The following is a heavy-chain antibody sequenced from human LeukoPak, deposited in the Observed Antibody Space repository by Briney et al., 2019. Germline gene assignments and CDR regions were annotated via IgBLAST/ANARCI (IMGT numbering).Heavy chain of an antibody. D-gene: IGHD1-26*01. V-gene: IGHV4-4*07. CDR2: IYTSGST. CDR1: GGSISSYY. Sequence: PSETLSLTCTVSGGSISSYYWSWIRQPAGKGLEWIGRIYTSGSTNYNPSLKSRVTMSVDTSKNQFSLKLSSVTAADTAVYYCARRRYSGSYAYFDYWGQGTLVTVSS. CDR3: ARRRYSGSYAYFDY. J-gene: IGHJ4*02.